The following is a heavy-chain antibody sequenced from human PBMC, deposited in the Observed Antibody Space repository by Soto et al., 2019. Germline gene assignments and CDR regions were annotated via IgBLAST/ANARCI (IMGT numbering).Heavy chain of an antibody. CDR1: GGSISSGGYS. CDR3: ASEGGRGSPDWYFEL. V-gene: IGHV4-30-2*01. J-gene: IGHJ2*01. D-gene: IGHD1-26*01. Sequence: QLQLQESGSGLVKPSQTLSLTCAVSGGSISSGGYSWSWIRQPPGKGLEWIGYIFPSGSTYYNPSLKSRVTISVDTSKNQFSLKVNSVTAADTAVYFCASEGGRGSPDWYFELWGRGTLVTVSS. CDR2: IFPSGST.